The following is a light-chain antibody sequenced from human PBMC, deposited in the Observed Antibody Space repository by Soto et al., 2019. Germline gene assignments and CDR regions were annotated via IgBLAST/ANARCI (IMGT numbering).Light chain of an antibody. V-gene: IGLV2-14*03. J-gene: IGLJ2*01. Sequence: QSALTQPASVSGSPGQSITISCTGTSSDVGGYNSVSWYQQHPGKAPTLMIYDVSNRPSGVSNRFSGFKSVNTASLTISGLQAEDEADYYCSSYTSSSTVVFGGGTKVTVL. CDR3: SSYTSSSTVV. CDR1: SSDVGGYNS. CDR2: DVS.